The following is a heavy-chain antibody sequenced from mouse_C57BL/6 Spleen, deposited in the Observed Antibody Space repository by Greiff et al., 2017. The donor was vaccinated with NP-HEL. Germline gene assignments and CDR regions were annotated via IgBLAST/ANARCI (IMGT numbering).Heavy chain of an antibody. J-gene: IGHJ2*01. D-gene: IGHD2-4*01. CDR1: GYTFTSYW. Sequence: VQLQQPGAELVRPGSSVKLSCKASGYTFTSYWMHWVKQRPIQGLEWIGNIDPSDSETHYNQKFKDKATLTVDKSSSTAYMQLSSLTSEDSAVYYCARFYYDYDTWFAYWGQGTTLTVSS. CDR3: ARFYYDYDTWFAY. CDR2: IDPSDSET. V-gene: IGHV1-52*01.